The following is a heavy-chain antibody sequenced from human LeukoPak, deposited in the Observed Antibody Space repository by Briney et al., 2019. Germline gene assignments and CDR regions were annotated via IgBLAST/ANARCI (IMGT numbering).Heavy chain of an antibody. D-gene: IGHD2-15*01. Sequence: GWSLRLSCAASGFPFTAHAMHWVRQAPGKGLEWVALISYDGTNKFYADSVEGRFTISRDNSKNTLYLQMNSLGADDTAVYYCASDYSYAADVWGRGTTVTVSS. CDR2: ISYDGTNK. J-gene: IGHJ6*02. CDR1: GFPFTAHA. CDR3: ASDYSYAADV. V-gene: IGHV3-30-3*01.